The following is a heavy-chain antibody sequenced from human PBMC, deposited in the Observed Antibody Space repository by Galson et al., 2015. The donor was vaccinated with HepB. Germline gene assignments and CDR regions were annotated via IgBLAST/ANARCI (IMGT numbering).Heavy chain of an antibody. CDR1: GYTFTNYA. J-gene: IGHJ6*02. Sequence: SVKVSCKASGYTFTNYAINWVRQAPGQGLEWMGWINTNTGEPTYAQAFTGRFVFSLDTSVTTAHLQISSLKPEDTAVYYCARVTSTHNFGRSRYSFYYYGMDVWGQGTTVTVS. D-gene: IGHD1-20*01. V-gene: IGHV7-4-1*02. CDR3: ARVTSTHNFGRSRYSFYYYGMDV. CDR2: INTNTGEP.